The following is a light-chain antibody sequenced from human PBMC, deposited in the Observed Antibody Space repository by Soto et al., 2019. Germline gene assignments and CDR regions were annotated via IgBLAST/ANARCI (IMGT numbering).Light chain of an antibody. CDR2: KAS. J-gene: IGKJ2*01. V-gene: IGKV1-5*03. CDR1: QSISSW. Sequence: DIQMTQSPSTLSASVGDRVTITCRASQSISSWLAWYQQKPGKAPKLLIYKASSLESGGTSRFSASGAGTEFPLTISSLKPNDFATYDGQEYNSYPYTCGKGTKLEIK. CDR3: QEYNSYPYT.